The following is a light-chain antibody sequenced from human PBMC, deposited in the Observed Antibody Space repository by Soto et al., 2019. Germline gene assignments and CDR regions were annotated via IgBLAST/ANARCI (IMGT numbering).Light chain of an antibody. CDR1: QSVNSN. V-gene: IGKV3-15*01. J-gene: IGKJ1*01. CDR3: QQYYSYPPT. CDR2: AAS. Sequence: EIVMTQSPATLSVSPGERATLSCRASQSVNSNLAWYQQKPGQAPRLLIYAASTRATGIPARFSGSGSGTDFTLTISCLQSEDFATYYCQQYYSYPPTFGQGTKVDIK.